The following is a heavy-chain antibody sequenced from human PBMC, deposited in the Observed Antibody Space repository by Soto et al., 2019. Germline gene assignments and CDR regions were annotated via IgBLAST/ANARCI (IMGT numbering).Heavy chain of an antibody. D-gene: IGHD2-8*01. CDR1: GITFRKYG. CDR2: ISSDGTTT. J-gene: IGHJ4*02. V-gene: IGHV3-74*01. CDR3: AIQDCTNDVCLEAAVTVGGALEY. Sequence: EVQLVESGGGLVQTGKALRLSCAASGITFRKYGMHWVRQAPGKGPVWVSYISSDGTTTDYADSVKGRFTISRDNATNTLYLQIDSLRVEDKAVYYCAIQDCTNDVCLEAAVTVGGALEYWGQGAQVTVSS.